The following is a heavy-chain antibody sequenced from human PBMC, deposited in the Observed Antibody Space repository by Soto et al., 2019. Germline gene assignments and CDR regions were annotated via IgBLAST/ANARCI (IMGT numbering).Heavy chain of an antibody. CDR2: IIPIFGTA. V-gene: IGHV1-69*13. CDR3: ARGMGIAARQWFDP. D-gene: IGHD6-6*01. Sequence: SVKVSCKASGGTFSSYSISWVRQAPGQGLEWMGGIIPIFGTANYAQKFQGRVTITADESTSTAYMELSSLRSEDTAVYYCARGMGIAARQWFDPWGQGTLVTVSS. J-gene: IGHJ5*02. CDR1: GGTFSSYS.